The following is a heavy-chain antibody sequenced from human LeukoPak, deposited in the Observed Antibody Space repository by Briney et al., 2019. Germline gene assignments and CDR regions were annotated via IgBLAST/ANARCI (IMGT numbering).Heavy chain of an antibody. D-gene: IGHD1-7*01. CDR3: ARDQVGYNWNYGDAFDI. CDR1: GGSISSYY. Sequence: SETLSLTCTVSGGSISSYYWSWIRQPAGEGLEWIGRIYTSGSTNYNPSLKSRVTMSVDTSKNQFSLKLSSVTAADTAVYYCARDQVGYNWNYGDAFDIWGQGTMVTVSS. CDR2: IYTSGST. J-gene: IGHJ3*02. V-gene: IGHV4-4*07.